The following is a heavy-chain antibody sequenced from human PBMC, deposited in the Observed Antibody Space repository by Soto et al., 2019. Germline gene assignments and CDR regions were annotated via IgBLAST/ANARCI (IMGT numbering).Heavy chain of an antibody. J-gene: IGHJ4*02. V-gene: IGHV1-69*02. CDR1: GGTFSSYT. D-gene: IGHD2-15*01. CDR3: ARGSYLCSGGSCYIDY. Sequence: QVQLVQSGAEVKKPGSSVKVSCKASGGTFSSYTISWVRQAPGHGLEGMGRIIPILGIANYAQKFQGRVTITADKSTSTAYMELSSLRSEDTAVYYCARGSYLCSGGSCYIDYWGQGTLVTVSS. CDR2: IIPILGIA.